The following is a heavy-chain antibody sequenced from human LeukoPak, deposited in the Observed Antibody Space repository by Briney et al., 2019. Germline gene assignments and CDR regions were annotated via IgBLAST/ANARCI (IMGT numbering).Heavy chain of an antibody. V-gene: IGHV4-34*01. CDR3: ARGRRTPRRMDV. CDR1: GFTFSSYW. Sequence: GSLRLSCAASGFTFSSYWMSWIRQPRGKGLEWIGEINHSGSTNYNPSLKSRVTISVDTSKNQFSLKLSSVTAADTAVYYCARGRRTPRRMDVWGQGTTVTVSS. CDR2: INHSGST. J-gene: IGHJ6*02.